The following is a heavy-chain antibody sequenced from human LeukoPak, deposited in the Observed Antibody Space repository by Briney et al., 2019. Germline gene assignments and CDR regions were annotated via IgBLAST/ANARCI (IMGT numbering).Heavy chain of an antibody. Sequence: SETLSLTCTVSGGSISSSSYHWGWIRQPPGKGLAWIGTIYYSGSTYYSPSLKSRLTISVDRSKNQFSLKLASVTAADTAIYYCAKGAGGFSYYNWFDPWGQGTLVTVSS. CDR2: IYYSGST. V-gene: IGHV4-39*07. CDR3: AKGAGGFSYYNWFDP. CDR1: GGSISSSSYH. J-gene: IGHJ5*02. D-gene: IGHD5-18*01.